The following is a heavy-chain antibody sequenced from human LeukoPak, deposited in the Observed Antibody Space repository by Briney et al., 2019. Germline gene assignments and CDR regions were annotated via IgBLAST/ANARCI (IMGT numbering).Heavy chain of an antibody. J-gene: IGHJ4*02. CDR2: IYYSENT. CDR1: GGSISSYY. D-gene: IGHD3-10*01. Sequence: SETLSLTCSVSGGSISSYYWSWIRQPPGKGLEWIGYIYYSENTNYNPSLKSRVTISVDTSKNQFSLRLSSVTAADTAVYYCAKVHRSGSYPLGLLDYWGQGTLVTVSS. CDR3: AKVHRSGSYPLGLLDY. V-gene: IGHV4-59*08.